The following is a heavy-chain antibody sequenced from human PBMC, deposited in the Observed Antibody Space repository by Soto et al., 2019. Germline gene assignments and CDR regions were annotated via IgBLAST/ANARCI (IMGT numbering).Heavy chain of an antibody. D-gene: IGHD1-1*01. Sequence: EVQLLESGGGLVQPGGSLRLSCAASGFTFSTYAMSWVRQAPGKGLEWVSTIYGSGISTYYADSVKGRFTISRDNSRNTLYLQMSILKAEDTAIYYCAKDQYRVQLYPFDCWGQGTLVTVSS. CDR1: GFTFSTYA. V-gene: IGHV3-23*01. CDR3: AKDQYRVQLYPFDC. J-gene: IGHJ4*02. CDR2: IYGSGIST.